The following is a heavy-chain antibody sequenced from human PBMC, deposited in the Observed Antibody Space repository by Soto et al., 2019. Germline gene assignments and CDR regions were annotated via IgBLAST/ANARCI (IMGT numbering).Heavy chain of an antibody. CDR2: ISAYNGNT. J-gene: IGHJ6*02. D-gene: IGHD7-27*01. CDR3: AREGSLGSYYYYGMDV. Sequence: ASVKVSCKASGYTFTSYGISWVRQAPGQRLEWMGWISAYNGNTNYAQKLQGRVTMTTDTSTSTAYMELRSLRSDDTAVYYCAREGSLGSYYYYGMDVWGQGTTVTVSS. V-gene: IGHV1-18*01. CDR1: GYTFTSYG.